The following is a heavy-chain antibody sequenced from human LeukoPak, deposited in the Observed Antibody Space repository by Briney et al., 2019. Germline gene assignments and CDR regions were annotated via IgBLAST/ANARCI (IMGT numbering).Heavy chain of an antibody. D-gene: IGHD3-22*01. V-gene: IGHV1-2*06. CDR1: GYTFTCYY. CDR2: IDLNSGGT. J-gene: IGHJ3*02. Sequence: GASVKVSCKASGYTFTCYYMHWVRQAPGQGVEWMGRIDLNSGGTNYAQKFQGRVTMTRDTSISTAYMELSRLRSDDTAVYYCARWTSQYYYDSSGYYDDAFDIWGQGAMVTVPS. CDR3: ARWTSQYYYDSSGYYDDAFDI.